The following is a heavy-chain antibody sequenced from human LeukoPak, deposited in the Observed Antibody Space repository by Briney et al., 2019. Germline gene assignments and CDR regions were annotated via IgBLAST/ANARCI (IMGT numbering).Heavy chain of an antibody. CDR1: GYSFTCYY. V-gene: IGHV1-2*02. Sequence: ASVKVSCKASGYSFTCYYMHWVRQAPGQGLEWMGWINPNSGGTNYAQKFQGRVTMTRDTSISTAYMELSRLRSDDTAVYYCARGRDSSGYSGVDAFDIWGQGTMVTVSS. D-gene: IGHD3-22*01. CDR3: ARGRDSSGYSGVDAFDI. CDR2: INPNSGGT. J-gene: IGHJ3*02.